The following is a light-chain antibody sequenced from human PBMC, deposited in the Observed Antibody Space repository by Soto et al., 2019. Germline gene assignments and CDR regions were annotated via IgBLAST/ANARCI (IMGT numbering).Light chain of an antibody. V-gene: IGLV2-23*01. CDR3: CSFAGSRILYV. J-gene: IGLJ1*01. Sequence: SVLTQPASVSGSPGQSITISCTGTSSDVGTYNLVAWYQQHPGKAPKLMIFEDNKRPSGVSDRFSGSKSGNTASLTISGLQTEDEADYYCCSFAGSRILYVFGAGTKVTVL. CDR2: EDN. CDR1: SSDVGTYNL.